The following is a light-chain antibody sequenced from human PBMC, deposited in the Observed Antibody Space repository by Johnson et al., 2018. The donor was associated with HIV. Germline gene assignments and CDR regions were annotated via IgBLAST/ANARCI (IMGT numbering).Light chain of an antibody. Sequence: QSVLTQPPSVSAAPGQKVTISCSGSSSNIGNNYVSWYQQLPGTAPKLFIYENNKRPSGIPDRFSGSRSGPSATLGLTGLQTGDEADYYCGTWDSSLSAYVFGTGTNVTVL. CDR1: SSNIGNNY. CDR3: GTWDSSLSAYV. CDR2: ENN. V-gene: IGLV1-51*02. J-gene: IGLJ1*01.